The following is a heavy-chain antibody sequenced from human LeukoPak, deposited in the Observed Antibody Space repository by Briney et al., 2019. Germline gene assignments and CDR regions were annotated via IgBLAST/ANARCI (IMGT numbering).Heavy chain of an antibody. V-gene: IGHV3-30*18. D-gene: IGHD6-13*01. CDR3: AKNHGSSAFFDL. Sequence: PGRSLRLSCAATGFTFSSYGMHWVRQAPGKGLEWVAVISYDGTNKYYADSVKGRFTISRDNSKNSLYLQMNSLRTEDTALYYCAKNHGSSAFFDLWGRGTLVTVSS. CDR1: GFTFSSYG. J-gene: IGHJ2*01. CDR2: ISYDGTNK.